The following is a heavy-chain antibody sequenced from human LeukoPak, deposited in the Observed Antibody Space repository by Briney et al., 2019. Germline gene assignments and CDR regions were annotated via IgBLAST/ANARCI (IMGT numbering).Heavy chain of an antibody. CDR3: ARPSWGHYFAY. CDR1: GGSISSSSYY. CDR2: IYYSGST. V-gene: IGHV4-39*01. Sequence: PSETLSLTCTVSGGSISSSSYYWGWIRQPPGKGLEWIGSIYYSGSTYYNPSLKSRVTISVDTSKNQFSLKLSSVTAADTAVYYCARPSWGHYFAYWGQGTLVTVSS. J-gene: IGHJ4*02. D-gene: IGHD3-16*01.